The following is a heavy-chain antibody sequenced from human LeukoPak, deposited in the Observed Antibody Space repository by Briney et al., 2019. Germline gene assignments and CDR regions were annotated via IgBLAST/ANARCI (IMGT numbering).Heavy chain of an antibody. J-gene: IGHJ6*04. V-gene: IGHV4-61*01. Sequence: KPSETLSLTCTVSGGSVSSGSYYRSWIRQPPGKGLEGIGYIYYSGSTNYNPSLKSRVTISVDTSKNQFSLKLSSVTAADTAVYYCARVLATVTTGGMDVWGKGTTVTVSS. CDR3: ARVLATVTTGGMDV. CDR1: GGSVSSGSYY. CDR2: IYYSGST. D-gene: IGHD4-17*01.